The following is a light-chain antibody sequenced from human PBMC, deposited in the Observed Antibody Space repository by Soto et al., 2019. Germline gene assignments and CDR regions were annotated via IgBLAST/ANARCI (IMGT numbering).Light chain of an antibody. J-gene: IGKJ1*01. CDR2: DAS. Sequence: IVLTQSPATLSLSPWALSPLAYRASQSVSSYLAWYQQKPGEAPRLLIYDASNRTTGIPARFSGSGSGPEFTLTISSLQPDDFATYYCQQYNSYSWTFGQGTKVDIK. CDR1: QSVSSY. V-gene: IGKV3-11*01. CDR3: QQYNSYSWT.